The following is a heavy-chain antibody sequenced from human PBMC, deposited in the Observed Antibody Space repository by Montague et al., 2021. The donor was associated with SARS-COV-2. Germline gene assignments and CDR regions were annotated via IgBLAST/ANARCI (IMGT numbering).Heavy chain of an antibody. J-gene: IGHJ5*02. Sequence: SETLSLTCAVSGGSITSYYWNWIRQPPGKGLEYIGYIYHSGSTTYNPSFKSRVSISVDTSKNQFSLKLRSVTAADTAVYYCARGLEYDGSVSQHFDPWGQGTLVTVSS. CDR3: ARGLEYDGSVSQHFDP. V-gene: IGHV4-59*12. CDR1: GGSITSYY. D-gene: IGHD3-10*01. CDR2: IYHSGST.